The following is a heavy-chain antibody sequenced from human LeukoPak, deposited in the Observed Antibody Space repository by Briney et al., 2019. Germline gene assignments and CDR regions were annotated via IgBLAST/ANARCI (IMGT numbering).Heavy chain of an antibody. CDR3: AKTAGRSTKVFDY. V-gene: IGHV3-30*02. Sequence: PGGSLRLSCAASGFTFSSYGMHWVRQAPGKGLEWGAFIRYDGSNKYYADSVKGRFTISRDNSKNTLYLQMNSLRAEDTAVYYCAKTAGRSTKVFDYWGQGTLVTVSS. D-gene: IGHD5-24*01. CDR1: GFTFSSYG. CDR2: IRYDGSNK. J-gene: IGHJ4*02.